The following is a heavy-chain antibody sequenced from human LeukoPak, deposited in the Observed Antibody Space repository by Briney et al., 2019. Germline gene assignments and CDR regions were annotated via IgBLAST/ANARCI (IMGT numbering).Heavy chain of an antibody. D-gene: IGHD3-3*01. Sequence: GGSLRLSCAASGFTFSIYGMHWVRQAPGKGLEWVAVISYDGSNIYYADSVKGRFTISRDNSKNTLYLQMNSLRPEDTAVYYCARHVRRFLEWSLFDYWGQGTLVTVSS. CDR1: GFTFSIYG. V-gene: IGHV3-30*03. CDR2: ISYDGSNI. J-gene: IGHJ4*02. CDR3: ARHVRRFLEWSLFDY.